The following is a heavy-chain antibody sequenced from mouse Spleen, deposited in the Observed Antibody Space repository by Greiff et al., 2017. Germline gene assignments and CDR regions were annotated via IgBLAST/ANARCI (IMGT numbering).Heavy chain of an antibody. CDR3: ARDRYDAAWFAY. V-gene: IGHV5-17*01. Sequence: DVKLVESGGGLVKPGGSLKLSCAASGFTFSDYGMHWVRQAPEKGLEWVAYISSGSSTIYYADTVKGRFTISRDNAKNTLFLQMTSLRSEDTAMYYCARDRYDAAWFAYWGQGTLVTVSA. CDR2: ISSGSSTI. D-gene: IGHD2-14*01. CDR1: GFTFSDYG. J-gene: IGHJ3*01.